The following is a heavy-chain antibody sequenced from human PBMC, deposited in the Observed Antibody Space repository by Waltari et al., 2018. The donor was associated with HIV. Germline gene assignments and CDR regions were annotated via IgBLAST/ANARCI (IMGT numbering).Heavy chain of an antibody. V-gene: IGHV4-39*01. CDR2: VYSTGRA. CDR3: ARHALRVGAAYWNFDL. D-gene: IGHD1-26*01. Sequence: QLQLQESGPGLVKPSETLSLTCTVSGGSVSSSSYFWGWIRQPPGKGLEWIGRVYSTGRAYYNPALKSRVTRSVDPSKNQFSLKVTSVTAADTAVYYCARHALRVGAAYWNFDLWGRGTLVTVSS. CDR1: GGSVSSSSYF. J-gene: IGHJ2*01.